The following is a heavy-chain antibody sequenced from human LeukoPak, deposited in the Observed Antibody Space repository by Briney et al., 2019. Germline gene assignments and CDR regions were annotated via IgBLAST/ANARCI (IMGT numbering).Heavy chain of an antibody. D-gene: IGHD3-22*01. CDR1: GFTVSSNY. J-gene: IGHJ4*02. CDR3: ARSGWPYYFDY. V-gene: IGHV3-74*01. Sequence: GGSLRLSCAASGFTVSSNYMSWVRQAPGKGLVWVSRIHSDGSSTSYADSVRGRFTISRDDAKSTLYLQMNSLRAEDTAVYYCARSGWPYYFDYWGQGTLVTVSS. CDR2: IHSDGSST.